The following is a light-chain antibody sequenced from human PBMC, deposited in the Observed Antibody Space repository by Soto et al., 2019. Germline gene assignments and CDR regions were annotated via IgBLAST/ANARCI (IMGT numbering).Light chain of an antibody. CDR2: LEGSGSY. CDR3: ATWDINTHV. CDR1: SGHSSYI. V-gene: IGLV4-60*02. Sequence: QLVLTQSSSASASLGSSVKLTCTLSSGHSSYIIAWHQQQPGKAPRYLMKLEGSGSYNKGSGVPDRFSGSSSGADRYLTISNLQFEDEADYYCATWDINTHVFGGGTKLTVL. J-gene: IGLJ3*02.